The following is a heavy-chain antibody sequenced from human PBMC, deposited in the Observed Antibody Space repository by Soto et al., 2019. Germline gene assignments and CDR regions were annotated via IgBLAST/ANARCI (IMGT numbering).Heavy chain of an antibody. Sequence: GESLKISCKGSGYTFANYWIGWVRQMPGQGLEWMGIIYPGGSDTRYSPSFQGQVTISADKSISTAYLQWSSLKASDTAMYYCARYERLVLKYWGQGTLVTVSS. V-gene: IGHV5-51*01. CDR1: GYTFANYW. CDR3: ARYERLVLKY. D-gene: IGHD2-8*02. J-gene: IGHJ4*02. CDR2: IYPGGSDT.